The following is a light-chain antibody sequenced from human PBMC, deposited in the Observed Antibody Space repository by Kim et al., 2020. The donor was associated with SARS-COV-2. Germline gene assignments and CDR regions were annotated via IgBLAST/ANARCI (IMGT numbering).Light chain of an antibody. CDR3: QSYDSSNQKV. Sequence: KPVTTTAAGSIGSIASNYVQWYQQRPGSAPTTVIYEDNQRPSGVPDRFSGSIDSSSNSASLTISGLKTEDEADYYCQSYDSSNQKVFGGGTQLTVL. V-gene: IGLV6-57*02. J-gene: IGLJ3*02. CDR1: IGSIASNY. CDR2: EDN.